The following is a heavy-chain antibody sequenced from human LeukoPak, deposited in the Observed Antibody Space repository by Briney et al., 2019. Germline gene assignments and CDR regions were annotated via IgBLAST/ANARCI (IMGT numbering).Heavy chain of an antibody. Sequence: GGSLRLSCAASGFTFSSYAMHWVRQAPGKGLEWVAVISYDGSNKYYADSVKGRFTISRDNSKNTLYLQMNSLRAEDTAVYYCASSAAGTGLGEEFDYWGQGTLVTVSS. CDR3: ASSAAGTGLGEEFDY. V-gene: IGHV3-30-3*01. CDR2: ISYDGSNK. D-gene: IGHD6-13*01. J-gene: IGHJ4*02. CDR1: GFTFSSYA.